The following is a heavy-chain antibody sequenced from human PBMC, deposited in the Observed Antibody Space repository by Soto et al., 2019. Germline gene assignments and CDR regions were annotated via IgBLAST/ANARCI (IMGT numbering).Heavy chain of an antibody. D-gene: IGHD3-16*01. CDR1: GFKFSSYA. CDR3: AKDRRAGGNSAFYFDF. Sequence: GGSLRLSCAASGFKFSSYAMSWVRQAPGKGLEWVSLFSAAGGGTYYADSVKGRFTISRDNSDNTLYLRVHSLRAEDTAVYYCAKDRRAGGNSAFYFDFWGQGAQVTVSS. CDR2: FSAAGGGT. J-gene: IGHJ5*01. V-gene: IGHV3-23*01.